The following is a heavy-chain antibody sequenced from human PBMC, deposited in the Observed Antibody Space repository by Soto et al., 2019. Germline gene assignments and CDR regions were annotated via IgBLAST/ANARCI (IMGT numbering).Heavy chain of an antibody. J-gene: IGHJ4*02. CDR1: GFTFSTYV. D-gene: IGHD2-2*01. CDR2: ISAGGERK. V-gene: IGHV3-23*01. CDR3: AKARGGSTSRTTDY. Sequence: EVQLLESGGGLVQPGGSLRLSCTASGFTFSTYVMAWVRQAPGKGLEWVSSISAGGERKYYADSVKGRVTISRDNSKNTLYVQMNSLTVEDTAVFYCAKARGGSTSRTTDYWGRGTLVTVSS.